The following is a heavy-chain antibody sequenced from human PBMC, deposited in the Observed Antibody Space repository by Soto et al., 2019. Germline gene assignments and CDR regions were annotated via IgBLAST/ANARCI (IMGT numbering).Heavy chain of an antibody. J-gene: IGHJ4*02. V-gene: IGHV2-5*02. CDR3: APVAFGEFVGSFGY. D-gene: IGHD3-10*01. CDR2: FYWDDGK. CDR1: GFSLSTSGVG. Sequence: QITLKESGPTLVKPTQTLTLTCTFSGFSLSTSGVGVAWIRQPPGKALEGLAIFYWDDGKRYNPSLQNRLTITKDTYKNQVLLTMTNMDPVDTATYFCAPVAFGEFVGSFGYWGQGTLVSVSS.